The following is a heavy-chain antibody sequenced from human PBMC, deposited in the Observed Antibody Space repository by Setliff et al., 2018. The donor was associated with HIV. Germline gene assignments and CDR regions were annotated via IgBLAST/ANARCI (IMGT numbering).Heavy chain of an antibody. CDR2: IDWDDDK. D-gene: IGHD5-18*01. CDR3: AHRRKDTAMGIFDY. J-gene: IGHJ4*02. Sequence: SGPTLVNPTQTLTLTCTFSGFSLTSIGVGVGWFRQPPGKALEWLARIDWDDDKYYSTSLKTRLTITKDTSKNQVVLTMTNMDPVDTATYYCAHRRKDTAMGIFDYWGQGTLVTVSS. V-gene: IGHV2-70*12. CDR1: GFSLTSIGVG.